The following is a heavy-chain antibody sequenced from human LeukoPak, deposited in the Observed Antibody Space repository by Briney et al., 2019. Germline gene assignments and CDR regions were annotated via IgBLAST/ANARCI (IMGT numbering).Heavy chain of an antibody. CDR2: ISGSGGST. J-gene: IGHJ4*02. CDR1: GFTLSNYG. D-gene: IGHD3-22*01. V-gene: IGHV3-23*01. CDR3: AKRGVVIRVILVGFHKEAYYFDS. Sequence: GGSLRLSCAVSGFTLSNYGMSWVRQAPGEGLEWVAGISGSGGSTNYADSVKGRFTISRDNRKNTLYLQMNSLRVEDTAVYFCAKRGVVIRVILVGFHKEAYYFDSWGQGALVAVSS.